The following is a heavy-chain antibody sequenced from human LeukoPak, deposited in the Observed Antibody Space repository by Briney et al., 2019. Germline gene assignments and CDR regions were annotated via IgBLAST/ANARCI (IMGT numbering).Heavy chain of an antibody. Sequence: GGSLRLSCAASGFTFSSYEMNWVRQAPGKGLEWVSHISSSGSTIYYADSVKGRFTISRDNAKNSLYLQMNSLRAEDTAVYYCARLDCDSSGYYYGFDPWGQGTLVTVSS. CDR1: GFTFSSYE. D-gene: IGHD3-22*01. CDR2: ISSSGSTI. CDR3: ARLDCDSSGYYYGFDP. V-gene: IGHV3-48*03. J-gene: IGHJ5*02.